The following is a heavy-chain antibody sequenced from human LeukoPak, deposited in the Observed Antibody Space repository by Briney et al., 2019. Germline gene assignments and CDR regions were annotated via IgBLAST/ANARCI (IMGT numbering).Heavy chain of an antibody. J-gene: IGHJ4*02. CDR3: GGVGGWINYYEGFSPV. CDR1: GFIFSTYE. V-gene: IGHV3-48*03. Sequence: PGGSLRLSCAASGFIFSTYEMNWVRQAPGKGLEWLSYISYNSRSIYYADSVKGRFTISRDNAYNSLYLQMDSLRVEDTAVYYCGGVGGWINYYEGFSPVWAQGIMVPVSS. CDR2: ISYNSRSI. D-gene: IGHD3-22*01.